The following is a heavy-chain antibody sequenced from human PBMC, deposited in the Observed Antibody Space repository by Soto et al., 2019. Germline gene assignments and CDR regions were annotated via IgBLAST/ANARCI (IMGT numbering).Heavy chain of an antibody. CDR2: IAFDGSNK. Sequence: QVQLVESGGGVVQPGRSLRLSCAASGFTFSSYGMHWVRQAPGKGLEWVAVIAFDGSNKFYAESVKGRFTISRDNSKDTLYLQMNSLRAEDTAVYYCAKDRFSYYSATSDYWGQGTQVTVSS. CDR1: GFTFSSYG. CDR3: AKDRFSYYSATSDY. J-gene: IGHJ4*02. V-gene: IGHV3-30*18. D-gene: IGHD1-26*01.